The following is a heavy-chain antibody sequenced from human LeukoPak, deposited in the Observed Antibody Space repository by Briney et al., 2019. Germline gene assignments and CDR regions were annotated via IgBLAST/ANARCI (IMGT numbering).Heavy chain of an antibody. CDR2: ISAYNGNT. Sequence: ASVKVSCKASGYTFTSYGISWLRQAPGQGLEWMGWISAYNGNTNYAQKLQGRVTMTTDTSTSTAYMELRSLRSDDTAVYYCARRAPDSSATVENDYWGQGTLVTVSS. D-gene: IGHD3-22*01. J-gene: IGHJ4*02. CDR3: ARRAPDSSATVENDY. CDR1: GYTFTSYG. V-gene: IGHV1-18*01.